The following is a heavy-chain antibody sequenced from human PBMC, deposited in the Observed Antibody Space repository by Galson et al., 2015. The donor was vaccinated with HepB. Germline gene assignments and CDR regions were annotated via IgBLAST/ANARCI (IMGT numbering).Heavy chain of an antibody. Sequence: ETLSLTCTVSGGSISSYFWSWIRQPPGKGLEWIGYIYYSGSTNYNPSLKSRVTISVDTSKNQFSLKLSSVTAADTAVYYCAREFTTWFDPWGQGTLVTVSS. D-gene: IGHD1-1*01. V-gene: IGHV4-59*01. J-gene: IGHJ5*02. CDR3: AREFTTWFDP. CDR1: GGSISSYF. CDR2: IYYSGST.